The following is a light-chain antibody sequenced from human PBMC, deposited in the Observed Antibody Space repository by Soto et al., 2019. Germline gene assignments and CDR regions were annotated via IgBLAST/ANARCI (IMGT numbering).Light chain of an antibody. CDR1: QSFGRW. CDR3: QQSYRTRT. Sequence: DIQMTQSPSSLSASVGDRVTITCRASQSFGRWLAWYQQKPGKAPKLLIYKASILQSGVPSRFSGSGSGTDFTLTISSLQPEDFATYYCQQSYRTRTFGQGTKVDIK. V-gene: IGKV1-39*01. J-gene: IGKJ1*01. CDR2: KAS.